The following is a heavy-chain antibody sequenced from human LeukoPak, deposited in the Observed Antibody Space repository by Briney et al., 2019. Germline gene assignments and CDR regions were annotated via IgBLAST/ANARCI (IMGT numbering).Heavy chain of an antibody. CDR1: GFTFSSYA. CDR2: ISYDGSNK. D-gene: IGHD1-26*01. V-gene: IGHV3-30-3*01. Sequence: PGRSLRLSCAASGFTFSSYAMHWVRQAPGKGLEWVAVISYDGSNKYYADSAKGRFTISRDNSKNTLYLQMSSLRAEDTAVYYCARDLLRGSYNYWGQGTLVTVSS. J-gene: IGHJ4*02. CDR3: ARDLLRGSYNY.